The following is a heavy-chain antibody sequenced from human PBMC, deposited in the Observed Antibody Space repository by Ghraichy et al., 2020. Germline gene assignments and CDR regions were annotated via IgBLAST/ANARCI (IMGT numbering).Heavy chain of an antibody. J-gene: IGHJ4*02. Sequence: ASVKVSCKASGYTFTSYYMHWVRQAPGQGLEWMGIINPSGGTTSYAQKFQGRVTMTRDTSTSTVYMELSSLRSEYTAVYYCASGCSGCSVYYWGQGTLVTVSS. D-gene: IGHD6-19*01. CDR3: ASGCSGCSVYY. V-gene: IGHV1-46*03. CDR1: GYTFTSYY. CDR2: INPSGGTT.